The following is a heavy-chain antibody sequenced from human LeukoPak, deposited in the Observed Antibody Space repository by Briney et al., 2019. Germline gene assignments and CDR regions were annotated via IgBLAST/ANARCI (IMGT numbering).Heavy chain of an antibody. CDR1: GFTFSSYA. Sequence: GGSLRLSCAASGFTFSSYAMSWVRQAPGKGLEWVSAISGSGGSTYYADSVKGQFTISRDNSKNTLYLQMNSLRAEDTAVYYCAKARRVVDHFDYWGQGTLVTVSS. V-gene: IGHV3-23*01. D-gene: IGHD2-15*01. J-gene: IGHJ4*02. CDR3: AKARRVVDHFDY. CDR2: ISGSGGST.